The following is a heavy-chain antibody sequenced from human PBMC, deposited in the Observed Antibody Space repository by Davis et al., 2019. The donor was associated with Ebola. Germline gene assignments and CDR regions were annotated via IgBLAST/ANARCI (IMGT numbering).Heavy chain of an antibody. J-gene: IGHJ4*02. D-gene: IGHD1-26*01. Sequence: ASVKVSCKASGGTFSSYGISWVRQAPGQGLEWMGWISAYNGNTNYAQKFQGRVTMTRNISITTAYLELSSLGSEDTAVHYCARRVGARSGFGNWGQGTLVTVSS. V-gene: IGHV1-8*02. CDR2: ISAYNGNT. CDR1: GGTFSSYG. CDR3: ARRVGARSGFGN.